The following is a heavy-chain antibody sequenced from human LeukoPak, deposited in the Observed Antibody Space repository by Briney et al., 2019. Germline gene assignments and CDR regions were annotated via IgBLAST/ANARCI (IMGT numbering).Heavy chain of an antibody. V-gene: IGHV3-23*01. CDR3: ANIGPLVVYARDYY. J-gene: IGHJ4*02. D-gene: IGHD2-8*02. Sequence: PGGSLRLSCAASGFTFSSYAMSWVRHAQGKGLEWVSAISGSGGSTYYADSVKGRFTISRDNSKNTLYLQMNSLRAEDTAVYYCANIGPLVVYARDYYWGQGTLVTVSS. CDR2: ISGSGGST. CDR1: GFTFSSYA.